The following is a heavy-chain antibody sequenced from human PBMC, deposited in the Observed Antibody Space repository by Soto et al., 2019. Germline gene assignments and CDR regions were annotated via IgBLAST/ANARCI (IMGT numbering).Heavy chain of an antibody. CDR2: ISGSSGST. CDR1: GFTFSSYA. CDR3: AKPMSPNSGWYWDY. D-gene: IGHD6-19*01. J-gene: IGHJ4*02. V-gene: IGHV3-23*01. Sequence: EVQLLESGGGLVQPGGSLRLSCAASGFTFSSYAMNWVRQAPGKELEWVSAISGSSGSTYYADSLKGRFTISRDNSKNTLYLQMNSLRAEDTAVYYCAKPMSPNSGWYWDYWGQGPLVTVSS.